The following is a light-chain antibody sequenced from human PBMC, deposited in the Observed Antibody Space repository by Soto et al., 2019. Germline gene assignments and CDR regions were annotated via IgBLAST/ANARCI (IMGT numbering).Light chain of an antibody. J-gene: IGKJ4*01. CDR2: GAS. CDR3: QQYGPWPFS. V-gene: IGKV3-15*01. CDR1: QSVRSN. Sequence: EIVMTQSPATLSVSPGERATLFCRASQSVRSNFLAWYQQKTGQAPRLLIYGASTRATGVPARFSGSGSGTEFTLTLGSLQSEFFAVYYCQQYGPWPFSLGGGTKVDIK.